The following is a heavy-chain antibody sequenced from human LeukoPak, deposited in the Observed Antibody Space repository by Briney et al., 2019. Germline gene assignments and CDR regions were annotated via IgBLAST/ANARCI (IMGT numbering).Heavy chain of an antibody. Sequence: GGSLRLSCAASGFTFSSYGMNWVRQAPGKGLEWVSSISSSSSYIYYADSVKGRFTISRDNAKNSLYLQMNSLRAEDTAVYYCARVDILTGYYFDYWGQGTLVTVSS. CDR3: ARVDILTGYYFDY. CDR2: ISSSSSYI. V-gene: IGHV3-21*01. D-gene: IGHD3-9*01. J-gene: IGHJ4*02. CDR1: GFTFSSYG.